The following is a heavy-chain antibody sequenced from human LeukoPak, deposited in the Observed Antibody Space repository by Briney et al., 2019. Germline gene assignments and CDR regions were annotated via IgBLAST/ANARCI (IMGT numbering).Heavy chain of an antibody. Sequence: SETLSLTCAVYGGSFSGYYWSWIRQPPGKGLEWIGEINHSGSTNYNPSLKSRVTISVDTSKNQFSLKLSSVTAVDSAVYYCARSRPDIAVAGTWTYHYYMDVWGKGTTVTISS. CDR1: GGSFSGYY. CDR3: ARSRPDIAVAGTWTYHYYMDV. J-gene: IGHJ6*03. CDR2: INHSGST. D-gene: IGHD6-19*01. V-gene: IGHV4-34*01.